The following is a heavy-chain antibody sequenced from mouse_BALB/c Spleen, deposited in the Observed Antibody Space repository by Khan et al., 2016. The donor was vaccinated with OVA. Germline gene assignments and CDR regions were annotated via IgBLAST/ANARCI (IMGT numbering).Heavy chain of an antibody. CDR1: GYTFTTAG. V-gene: IGHV9-4*02. J-gene: IGHJ4*01. CDR3: AGGGAAYYRNDGGAMEY. Sequence: QIQLVQSGPELKKPGETVRISCKASGYTFTTAGIQWVQKMPGKGLKWIGWINTHSGVPKYAEDFKGRFAFSLEISVNTAYLQITNLKNEDTATYVCAGGGAAYYRNDGGAMEYWGQGNSVTVSS. D-gene: IGHD2-14*01. CDR2: INTHSGVP.